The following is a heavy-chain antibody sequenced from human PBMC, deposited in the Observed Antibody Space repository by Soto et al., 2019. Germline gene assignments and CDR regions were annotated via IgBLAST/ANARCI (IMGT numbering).Heavy chain of an antibody. CDR1: GGTFSNYA. CDR3: ARVSSSWYKDYFDY. Sequence: QVQLVQSGAEVKKPGSSVKVSCKASGGTFSNYAISWVRQAPGQGLEWMGGIIPIFGTTNYAQRFQGRATITADESTSTAYMELSSLRSEDTAVYYCARVSSSWYKDYFDYWGQGTLVTLSS. V-gene: IGHV1-69*12. J-gene: IGHJ4*02. D-gene: IGHD6-13*01. CDR2: IIPIFGTT.